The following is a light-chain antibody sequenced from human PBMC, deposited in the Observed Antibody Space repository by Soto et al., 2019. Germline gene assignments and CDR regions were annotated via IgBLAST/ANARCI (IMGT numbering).Light chain of an antibody. Sequence: QSALTQPASVSGSPGQSITISCTGTSRDIGTSNLVSWYQQYPGKAPKLMIYEVTKRPSGISYRFSGSKSGNTASLTISGLQPEDEADYYCYSFTVISTSLFGFGTGTKVTVL. J-gene: IGLJ1*01. V-gene: IGLV2-23*02. CDR3: YSFTVISTSLFG. CDR1: SRDIGTSNL. CDR2: EVT.